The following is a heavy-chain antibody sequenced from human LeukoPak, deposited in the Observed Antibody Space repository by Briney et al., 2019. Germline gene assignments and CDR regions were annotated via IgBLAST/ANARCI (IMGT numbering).Heavy chain of an antibody. CDR1: GFTFSSYA. V-gene: IGHV3-23*01. D-gene: IGHD6-19*01. CDR2: ISINGDST. J-gene: IGHJ4*02. CDR3: VKVAASGWSWYYFDY. Sequence: QSGGSLRLSCAASGFTFSSYAMSWVRQAPGKGLEWVSAISINGDSTYYADSVEGRFTISRDNSKNTLYLQMSSLTTEDTAVYYCVKVAASGWSWYYFDYWGQGTLVTVSS.